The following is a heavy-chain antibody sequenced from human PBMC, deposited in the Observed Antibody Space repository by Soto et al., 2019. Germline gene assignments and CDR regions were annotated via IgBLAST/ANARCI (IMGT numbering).Heavy chain of an antibody. CDR2: IKEDGSEK. D-gene: IGHD5-12*01. V-gene: IGHV3-7*01. CDR3: ADSGSYTDV. CDR1: GFTFSSYW. Sequence: EVQLVESGGGLVQPGGSLRLSCAASGFTFSSYWMTWVRQAPGKGLEWVANIKEDGSEKYYVDSVKGRFTISRDNAKNSVYLQMNSLRAEDTAMYYCADSGSYTDVWGKGTTVTVSS. J-gene: IGHJ6*03.